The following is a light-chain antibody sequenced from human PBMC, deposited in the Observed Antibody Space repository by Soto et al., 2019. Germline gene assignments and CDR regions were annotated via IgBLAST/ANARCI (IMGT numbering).Light chain of an antibody. J-gene: IGLJ2*01. CDR3: SSYTGSGTF. Sequence: QSALTQPASVSGSPGQSITISCTGTSSDVGGYDQVSWYQQHPGKVPKLMIYAVSNRPSGVSDRFSGSQSGNTASLTISGLEDEDAADYCCSSYTGSGTFFGGGTKLTVL. CDR2: AVS. CDR1: SSDVGGYDQ. V-gene: IGLV2-14*01.